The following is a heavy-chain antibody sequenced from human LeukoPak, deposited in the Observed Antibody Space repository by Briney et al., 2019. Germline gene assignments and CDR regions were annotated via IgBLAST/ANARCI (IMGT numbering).Heavy chain of an antibody. CDR1: GFTFSSYA. CDR3: AKCTAMVPNPSFDY. J-gene: IGHJ4*02. V-gene: IGHV3-23*01. CDR2: ISGSGGST. D-gene: IGHD5-18*01. Sequence: GGSLRLSCAASGFTFSSYAMSWVRQAPGKGLEWVSAISGSGGSTYYADSVKGRFTIPRDNSKNTLYLQMNSLRAEDTAVYYCAKCTAMVPNPSFDYWGQGTLVTVSS.